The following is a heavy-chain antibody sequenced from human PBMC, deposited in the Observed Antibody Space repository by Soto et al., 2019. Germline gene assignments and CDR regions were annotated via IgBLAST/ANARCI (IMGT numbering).Heavy chain of an antibody. J-gene: IGHJ5*02. CDR2: INHSGST. CDR1: GGSFSGYY. Sequence: SETLSLTCAVYGGSFSGYYWSWIRQPPGKGLEWIGEINHSGSTNYNPSLKSRVTISVDTSKNQFSLKLSSVAAADTAVYYCARVLPYYGSGSYFWFDPWGQGTLVTVSS. V-gene: IGHV4-34*01. CDR3: ARVLPYYGSGSYFWFDP. D-gene: IGHD3-10*01.